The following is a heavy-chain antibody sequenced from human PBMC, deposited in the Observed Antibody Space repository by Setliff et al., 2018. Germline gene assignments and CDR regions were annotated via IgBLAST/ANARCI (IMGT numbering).Heavy chain of an antibody. CDR2: IQTSGTT. V-gene: IGHV4-61*09. CDR1: GGSISSGNYY. CDR3: ATTTLGRYCSGGNCYFGY. D-gene: IGHD2-15*01. Sequence: SETLSLTCTVSGGSISSGNYYWSWIRQPAGKGLEWIGHIQTSGTTNYNPSLKSRVTISVDTSKNQSSLKLSSLTAADTAVYYCATTTLGRYCSGGNCYFGYWGQGTLVTVSS. J-gene: IGHJ4*02.